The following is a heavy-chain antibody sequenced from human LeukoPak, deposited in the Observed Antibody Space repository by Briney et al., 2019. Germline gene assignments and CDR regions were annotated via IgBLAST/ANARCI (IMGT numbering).Heavy chain of an antibody. D-gene: IGHD2-21*02. J-gene: IGHJ1*01. Sequence: SETLSLTCTVSGGSISSYYWSWIRQPPGKGLEWIGYVYYSGSTNYNPSLKSRVTISVDTSKNQFSLKLSSVTAADTAVYYCARYYCAGVCYYFQHWGQGTLVTFSS. V-gene: IGHV4-59*01. CDR3: ARYYCAGVCYYFQH. CDR1: GGSISSYY. CDR2: VYYSGST.